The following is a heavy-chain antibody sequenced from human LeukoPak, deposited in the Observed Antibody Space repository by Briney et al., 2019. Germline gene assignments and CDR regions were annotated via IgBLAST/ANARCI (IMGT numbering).Heavy chain of an antibody. V-gene: IGHV4-34*01. CDR1: GGSFSGYY. J-gene: IGHJ4*02. CDR3: ARLSGWYRFNYFDY. Sequence: SETLSLTCAVYGGSFSGYYWSWIRQPPGKGLEWIGEINHSGSTNYNPSLKSRVTISVDTSKNQFSLKLSSVTAADTAVYYCARLSGWYRFNYFDYWGQGTLVTVSS. CDR2: INHSGST. D-gene: IGHD6-19*01.